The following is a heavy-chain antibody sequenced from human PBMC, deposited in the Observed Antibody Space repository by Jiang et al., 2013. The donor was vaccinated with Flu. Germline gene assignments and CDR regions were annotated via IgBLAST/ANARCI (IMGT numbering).Heavy chain of an antibody. V-gene: IGHV4-59*09. CDR3: ARGRYGGNSNYFDY. Sequence: NPSLKSRVTISADTSKNQFSLKLSSVTAADTAVYYCARGRYGGNSNYFDYWGQGTLVTVSS. D-gene: IGHD4-23*01. J-gene: IGHJ4*02.